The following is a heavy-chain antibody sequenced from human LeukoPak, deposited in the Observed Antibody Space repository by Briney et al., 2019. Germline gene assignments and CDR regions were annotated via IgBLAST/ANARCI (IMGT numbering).Heavy chain of an antibody. Sequence: EASVKVSCKASGYTFTSYYMHWVRQAPGQGLEWMGIINPSGGSTSYAQKFQGRVTMTRDTSTSTVYMELSSLRSEDTAVYYCARDDRRDYYDSSGYGGIDYWGQGTLVTVSS. V-gene: IGHV1-46*01. CDR3: ARDDRRDYYDSSGYGGIDY. CDR1: GYTFTSYY. D-gene: IGHD3-22*01. CDR2: INPSGGST. J-gene: IGHJ4*02.